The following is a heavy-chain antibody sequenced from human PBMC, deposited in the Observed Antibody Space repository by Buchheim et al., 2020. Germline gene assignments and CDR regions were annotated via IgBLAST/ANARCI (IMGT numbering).Heavy chain of an antibody. J-gene: IGHJ4*02. CDR1: GYSFNDYY. CDR2: INPNSGGT. Sequence: QVQLLQSGAEVKKPGASVKVSCKASGYSFNDYYMHWVRQAPGQGLEWMGWINPNSGGTNYAQMFQGRVTMTRDPSITTAYMELSSLRSDDAAVYYCARDQYSSSWDFDFWGPGTL. CDR3: ARDQYSSSWDFDF. D-gene: IGHD6-13*01. V-gene: IGHV1-2*02.